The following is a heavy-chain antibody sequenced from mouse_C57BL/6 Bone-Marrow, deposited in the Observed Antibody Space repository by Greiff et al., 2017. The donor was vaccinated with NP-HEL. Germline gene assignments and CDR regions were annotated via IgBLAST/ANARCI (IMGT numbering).Heavy chain of an antibody. CDR1: GFTFSSYA. Sequence: EVQLVESGEGLVKPGGSLKLSCAASGFTFSSYAMSWVRQTPEKRLEWVAYISSGGDYIYYADTVKGRFTISRDNARNTLYLQMSSLKSEDTAMYYCTRGYYGSSFYYFDDWGQGTTLTVSS. D-gene: IGHD1-1*01. J-gene: IGHJ2*01. CDR3: TRGYYGSSFYYFDD. CDR2: ISSGGDYI. V-gene: IGHV5-9-1*02.